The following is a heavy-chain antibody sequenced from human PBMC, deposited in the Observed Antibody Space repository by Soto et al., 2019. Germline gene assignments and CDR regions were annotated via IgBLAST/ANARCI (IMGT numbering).Heavy chain of an antibody. D-gene: IGHD1-1*01. V-gene: IGHV4-39*01. CDR2: VYNSGST. Sequence: SETLSLTCTVSGDSITNRDIYWGWIRQPPGKGLEWIGSVYNSGSTFYNPSLKSRVTLSVDTSKNQFFLKLNSVTAADTAVYYCARLPIIRGPGTTDYWGQGTLVTVSS. CDR1: GDSITNRDIY. CDR3: ARLPIIRGPGTTDY. J-gene: IGHJ4*02.